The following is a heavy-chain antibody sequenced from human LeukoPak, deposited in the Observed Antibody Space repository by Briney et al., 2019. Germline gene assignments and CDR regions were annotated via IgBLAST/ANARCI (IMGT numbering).Heavy chain of an antibody. V-gene: IGHV3-7*01. CDR3: ARDRYYYDSSGYYRTMYYFDY. CDR1: GFTFNSYF. J-gene: IGHJ4*02. CDR2: IKQDGSEK. Sequence: GGSLRLSCAASGFTFNSYFMSWVRQAPGKGLEWVANIKQDGSEKSYVDSVKGRFTISRDNAKNSLYLQMNSLRAEDTAVYYCARDRYYYDSSGYYRTMYYFDYWGQGTLVTVS. D-gene: IGHD3-22*01.